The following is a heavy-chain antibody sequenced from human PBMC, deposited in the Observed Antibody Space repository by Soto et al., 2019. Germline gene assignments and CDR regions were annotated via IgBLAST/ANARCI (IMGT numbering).Heavy chain of an antibody. J-gene: IGHJ6*03. CDR3: ARGGVVVPAAHLDYYYYYYMDV. D-gene: IGHD2-2*01. CDR2: ISAYNGNT. CDR1: GYTFTSYG. V-gene: IGHV1-18*01. Sequence: VKVSCKASGYTFTSYGISWVRQAPGQGLEWMGWISAYNGNTNYAQKLQGRVTMTTDTSTSTAYMELRSLRSDDTAVYYCARGGVVVPAAHLDYYYYYYMDVWGKGTTVTVSS.